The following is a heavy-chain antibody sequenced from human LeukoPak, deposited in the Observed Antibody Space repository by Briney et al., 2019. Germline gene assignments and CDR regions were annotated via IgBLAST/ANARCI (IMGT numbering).Heavy chain of an antibody. CDR1: GFTFSTYA. V-gene: IGHV3-23*01. D-gene: IGHD1-26*01. CDR3: TKSPFSGSYRFED. CDR2: ISGSGVTT. Sequence: GGSLRLSCAASGFTFSTYAMSWVRQAPGQGLEWVSVISGSGVTTYYADSVKGRFSISRANSKNTLWLQMSSLRAEDTAVYFCTKSPFSGSYRFEDWGQGTLVTVSS. J-gene: IGHJ4*02.